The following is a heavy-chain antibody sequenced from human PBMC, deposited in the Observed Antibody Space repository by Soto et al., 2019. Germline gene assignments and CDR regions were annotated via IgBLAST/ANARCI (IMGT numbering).Heavy chain of an antibody. D-gene: IGHD1-26*01. CDR2: INPNSGVT. CDR3: ARESGGAPATLDYYYFYMDV. J-gene: IGHJ6*03. CDR1: GDRFTDYY. Sequence: QVQLVQSGAEVKEPGASVTVSCRASGDRFTDYYMHWVRQAPGQGLEWMGWINPNSGVTKYAQKFQGWVTMTRDTSIRTVYRQLSRLRFDDTAIYYCARESGGAPATLDYYYFYMDVWGTGTTVTVSS. V-gene: IGHV1-2*04.